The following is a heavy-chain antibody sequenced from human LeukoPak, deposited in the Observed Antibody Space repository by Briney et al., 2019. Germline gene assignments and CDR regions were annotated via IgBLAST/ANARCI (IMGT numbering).Heavy chain of an antibody. CDR3: ARVPLDYYGMDV. J-gene: IGHJ6*02. Sequence: GSLRLSCAASGFTFSNAWMSWVRQAPGKGLEWIGYIYHSGSTNYNPSLKSRVTISVDKSKNQFSLKLSSVTAADTAVYYCARVPLDYYGMDVWGQGTTVTVSS. CDR2: IYHSGST. CDR1: GFTFSNAW. V-gene: IGHV4-4*02.